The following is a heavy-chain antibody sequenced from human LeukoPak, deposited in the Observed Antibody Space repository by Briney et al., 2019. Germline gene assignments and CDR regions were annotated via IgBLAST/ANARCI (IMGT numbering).Heavy chain of an antibody. J-gene: IGHJ4*02. D-gene: IGHD5-24*01. Sequence: ASVKVSCKASGHTFTGYYMHWVRQAPGQGLEWMGRINPNSGGTNYAQKFQGRVTMTRDTSISIAYMELSRLRSDDTAVYYCAIQSNPGGESGYNLDYWGQGTLVTVSS. CDR3: AIQSNPGGESGYNLDY. V-gene: IGHV1-2*06. CDR2: INPNSGGT. CDR1: GHTFTGYY.